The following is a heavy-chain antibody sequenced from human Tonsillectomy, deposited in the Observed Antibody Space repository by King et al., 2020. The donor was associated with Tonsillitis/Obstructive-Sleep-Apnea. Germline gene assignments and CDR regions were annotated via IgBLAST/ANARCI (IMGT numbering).Heavy chain of an antibody. V-gene: IGHV3-23*04. Sequence: VQLVESGGGLVQPGGSLRLSCAASGFTFSSYAMSWVRQAPGKGLEWVSAIIGSGGSTYYADSVKGRFTISRDNSKNTLYLQMYSLRAEDTAVYYCAKFLAVGATTGDAFDIWGQGTMVTVSS. CDR2: IIGSGGST. J-gene: IGHJ3*02. D-gene: IGHD1-26*01. CDR1: GFTFSSYA. CDR3: AKFLAVGATTGDAFDI.